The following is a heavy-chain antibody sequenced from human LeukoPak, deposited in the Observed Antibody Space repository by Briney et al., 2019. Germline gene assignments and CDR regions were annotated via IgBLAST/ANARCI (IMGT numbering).Heavy chain of an antibody. CDR3: DRRQRSYGWDNWFDP. D-gene: IGHD5-18*01. CDR2: INPNSGGT. CDR1: GYTFTGYY. J-gene: IGHJ5*02. V-gene: IGHV1-2*02. Sequence: ASGKVSCNASGYTFTGYYLHWVRQAPGPGLERMGWINPNSGGTSSAQKFQGRVTMTRDTSITTDSMELSMLRLEDTAASECDRRQRSYGWDNWFDPWGQGTLVTVSS.